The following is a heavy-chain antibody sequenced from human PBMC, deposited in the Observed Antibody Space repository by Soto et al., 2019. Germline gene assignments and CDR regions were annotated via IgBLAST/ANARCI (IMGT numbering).Heavy chain of an antibody. CDR1: GGSISSGGYY. Sequence: SLTCTVSGGSISSGGYYWSWIRQHPRKGLEWIGYIYYSGSTYYNPSLKSRVTISVDTSKNQFSLKLSSVTAADTAVYYCARERGSSGGTLNWFDPWGQGTLVTVSS. V-gene: IGHV4-31*03. D-gene: IGHD2-15*01. CDR3: ARERGSSGGTLNWFDP. J-gene: IGHJ5*02. CDR2: IYYSGST.